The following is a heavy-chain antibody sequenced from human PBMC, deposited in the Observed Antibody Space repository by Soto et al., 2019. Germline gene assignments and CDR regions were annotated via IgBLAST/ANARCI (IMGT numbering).Heavy chain of an antibody. J-gene: IGHJ4*02. CDR1: GFTFSNYG. CDR3: AKGISAAGTWAFDY. V-gene: IGHV3-30*18. Sequence: QVPLVESGGGVVQPGRSLRLSCAASGFTFSNYGMDWVRQAPGKGLEWVAVISYDGNNKYYADSVKGRFTISRDNSKHTLYLQMSSLRGEDTAVYYCAKGISAAGTWAFDYWGQGTLVTVSS. D-gene: IGHD6-13*01. CDR2: ISYDGNNK.